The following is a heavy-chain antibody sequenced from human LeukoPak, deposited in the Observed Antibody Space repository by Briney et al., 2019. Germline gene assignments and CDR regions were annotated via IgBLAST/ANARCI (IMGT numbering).Heavy chain of an antibody. CDR2: IKQDGSEK. J-gene: IGHJ4*02. CDR1: GFTFTTYW. Sequence: PGGSLRLSCAASGFTFTTYWMNWVRQAPGKGLGWVANIKQDGSEKYYVDSVKGRFTISRDNAKNSVYLQMNSLRAEDTAVYYCARALYDSSGYFYHWGQGTLVTVSS. CDR3: ARALYDSSGYFYH. D-gene: IGHD3-22*01. V-gene: IGHV3-7*01.